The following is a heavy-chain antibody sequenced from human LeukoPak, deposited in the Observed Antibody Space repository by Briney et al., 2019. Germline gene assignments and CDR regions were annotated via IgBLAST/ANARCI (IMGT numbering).Heavy chain of an antibody. CDR2: IYYSGST. V-gene: IGHV4-39*01. CDR1: GGSISSSSYY. CDR3: ARHKPHGSGTYLNPSYFDY. Sequence: SETLSLTCTVSGGSISSSSYYWGWIRQSPGKGLEWIGSIYYSGSTYYNPSLKSRVTISVDTSKNQFFLKLSFVTAADTAVYYCARHKPHGSGTYLNPSYFDYWGQGTLVTVSS. D-gene: IGHD3-10*01. J-gene: IGHJ4*02.